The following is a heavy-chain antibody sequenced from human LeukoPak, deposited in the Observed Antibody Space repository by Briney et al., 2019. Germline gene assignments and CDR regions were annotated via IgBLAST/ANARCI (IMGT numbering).Heavy chain of an antibody. CDR2: ISSSGSTI. CDR1: GFTFSDYY. J-gene: IGHJ6*02. Sequence: GGSLRLSCAASGFTFSDYYMSWIRQAPGKGLEWVSYISSSGSTIYYADSVKGRFTISRDNAKNSLYLQMNSLRAEDTAVYYCARDGGRVVVAATPLRYYYYGMDVWGQGTTVTVSS. V-gene: IGHV3-11*01. D-gene: IGHD2-15*01. CDR3: ARDGGRVVVAATPLRYYYYGMDV.